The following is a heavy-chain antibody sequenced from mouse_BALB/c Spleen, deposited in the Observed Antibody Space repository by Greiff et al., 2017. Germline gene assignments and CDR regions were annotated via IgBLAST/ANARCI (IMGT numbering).Heavy chain of an antibody. CDR2: IDPANGNT. CDR3: ARTVIYYGLDY. D-gene: IGHD1-2*01. Sequence: EVQLKQSGAELVKPGASVKLSCTASGFNIKDTYMHWVKQRPEQGLEWIGRIDPANGNTKYDPKFQGKATITADTSSNTAYLQLSSLTSEDTAVYYCARTVIYYGLDYWGQGTTLTVSS. J-gene: IGHJ2*01. CDR1: GFNIKDTY. V-gene: IGHV14-3*02.